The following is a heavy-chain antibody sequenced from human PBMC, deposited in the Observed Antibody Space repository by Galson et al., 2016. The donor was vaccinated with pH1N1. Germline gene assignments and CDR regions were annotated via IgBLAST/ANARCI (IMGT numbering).Heavy chain of an antibody. CDR1: GYTFNNYD. CDR2: MNPNTGGT. D-gene: IGHD6-19*01. V-gene: IGHV1-8*03. CDR3: ARGHPLGSISGWV. Sequence: SVKVSCKASGYTFNNYDINWVRQTPGQGLEWMGWMNPNTGGTDSAQKFQGRVTLTKNTSEGTAFMELSNLRSDDTAVYYCARGHPLGSISGWVWGQGSLVTASS. J-gene: IGHJ4*02.